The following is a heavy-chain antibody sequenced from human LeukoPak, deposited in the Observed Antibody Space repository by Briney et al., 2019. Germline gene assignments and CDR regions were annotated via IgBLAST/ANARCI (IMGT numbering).Heavy chain of an antibody. V-gene: IGHV4-30-4*01. CDR2: IYYSGST. CDR3: ARDRDYYDSSGYYPGGDYYGMDV. D-gene: IGHD3-22*01. J-gene: IGHJ6*02. CDR1: GGSISSGDYY. Sequence: SETLSLTCTVSGGSISSGDYYWSWIRQPPGKGLEWIGYIYYSGSTYYNPSLKGRVTISVDTSKNQFSLKLSSVTAADTAVYYCARDRDYYDSSGYYPGGDYYGMDVWGQGTTVTVSS.